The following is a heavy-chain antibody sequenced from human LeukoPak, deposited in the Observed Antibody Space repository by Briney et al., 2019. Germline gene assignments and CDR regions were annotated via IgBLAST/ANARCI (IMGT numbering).Heavy chain of an antibody. V-gene: IGHV3-23*01. Sequence: GGSLRLSCAASGFTFSSYAMSWVRQALGKGLEWVSAISGSGGSTYYADSVKGRFTISRDNSKNTLYLQMNSLRAEDTAVYYCAKVLSSGWYGLGTYFDYWGQGTLVTVSS. CDR1: GFTFSSYA. CDR3: AKVLSSGWYGLGTYFDY. CDR2: ISGSGGST. J-gene: IGHJ4*02. D-gene: IGHD6-19*01.